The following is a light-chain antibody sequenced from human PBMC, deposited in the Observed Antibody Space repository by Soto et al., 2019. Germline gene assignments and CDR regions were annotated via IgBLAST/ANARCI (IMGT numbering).Light chain of an antibody. J-gene: IGKJ2*01. CDR3: QQSYRSPYT. V-gene: IGKV1-39*01. CDR1: QSINIY. CDR2: AAS. Sequence: QLTQSPSSLSASVGDRVTVTCRASQSINIYLNWYQQKPGKAPTLLIYAASSLQSGVPSRFSGGGSRTDFTLTISSLQPEDFATYYCQQSYRSPYTFGQGTKLEI.